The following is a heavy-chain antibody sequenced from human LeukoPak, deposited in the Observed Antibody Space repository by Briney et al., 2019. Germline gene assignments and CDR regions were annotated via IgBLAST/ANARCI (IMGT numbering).Heavy chain of an antibody. CDR3: ARADYGSGSYFVGLYYYYGMDV. CDR2: ISYDGSNK. D-gene: IGHD3-10*01. Sequence: GGSLRLSCAASGFTFSSYAMHWVRQAPGKGLEWVAVISYDGSNKYYADSVKGRFTISRDNSKNTLYLQMNSLRAEDTAVYYCARADYGSGSYFVGLYYYYGMDVWGKGTTVTVSS. CDR1: GFTFSSYA. J-gene: IGHJ6*04. V-gene: IGHV3-30*04.